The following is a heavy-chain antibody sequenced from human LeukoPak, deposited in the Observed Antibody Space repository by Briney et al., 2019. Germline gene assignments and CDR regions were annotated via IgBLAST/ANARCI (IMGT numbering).Heavy chain of an antibody. CDR2: VNHSGST. V-gene: IGHV4-34*01. J-gene: IGHJ3*02. CDR1: GGSFSGYY. Sequence: PSETLSLTCAVYGGSFSGYYWSWIRQPPGKGLEWIGEVNHSGSTNYNPSLTSRVTISVDTSKNQFSLKLSSVTAADTAVYYCARGRRVLPDAFDIWGQGTMVTVSS. CDR3: ARGRRVLPDAFDI. D-gene: IGHD3-10*01.